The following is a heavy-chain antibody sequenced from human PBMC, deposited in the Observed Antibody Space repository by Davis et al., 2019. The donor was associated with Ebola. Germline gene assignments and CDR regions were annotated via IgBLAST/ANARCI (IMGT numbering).Heavy chain of an antibody. CDR2: IYTGDSDT. Sequence: GESLKISCKDSGNSFTSHWIGWVRQMPGKGLEWMGLIYTGDSDTRYSPSFRGQVTISADKSTKTAFLQCSSLKASDTAMYYCASLRRTITGMDDSFDIWGQGTMVTVSS. V-gene: IGHV5-51*01. J-gene: IGHJ3*02. CDR1: GNSFTSHW. D-gene: IGHD2-8*02. CDR3: ASLRRTITGMDDSFDI.